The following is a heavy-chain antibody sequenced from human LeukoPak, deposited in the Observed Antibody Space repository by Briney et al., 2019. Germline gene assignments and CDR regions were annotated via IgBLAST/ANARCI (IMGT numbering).Heavy chain of an antibody. CDR2: IYYSGST. J-gene: IGHJ4*02. Sequence: SESLSLTCTVSGGSISSYYWSWIRQPPGKGLEWIGYIYYSGSTNYYPSLKSRVTISVDTSKNQFSLMLSSVTAADTAVYYCASWGTGGSDYWGQGTLVTVSS. D-gene: IGHD7-27*01. V-gene: IGHV4-59*08. CDR3: ASWGTGGSDY. CDR1: GGSISSYY.